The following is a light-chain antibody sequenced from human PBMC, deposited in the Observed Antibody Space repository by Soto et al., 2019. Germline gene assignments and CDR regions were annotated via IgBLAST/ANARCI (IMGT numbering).Light chain of an antibody. CDR2: GAS. Sequence: EIVLTQSPGTLSLSPGERATLSCRASQSVSSSYLAWYQQRPGQAPRLLIYGASSRATGIPDRFSGSGSGTDFTLTISSHEPADSAVYYSQKYGSSRITFGQGTRLEIK. CDR1: QSVSSSY. V-gene: IGKV3-20*01. CDR3: QKYGSSRIT. J-gene: IGKJ5*01.